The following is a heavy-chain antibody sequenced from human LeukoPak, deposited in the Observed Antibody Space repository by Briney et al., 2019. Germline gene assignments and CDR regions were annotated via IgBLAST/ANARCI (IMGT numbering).Heavy chain of an antibody. CDR2: IKQDGSEK. Sequence: GGSLRLSCAASGFTFSSYAMSWVRQAPGKGLEWVANIKQDGSEKYYVDSVKGRFTISRDNAKNSLYLQMDSLRAEDTAMYYCARRRGMGSLDYWGQGTLVTASS. CDR1: GFTFSSYA. D-gene: IGHD2-8*01. J-gene: IGHJ4*02. V-gene: IGHV3-7*03. CDR3: ARRRGMGSLDY.